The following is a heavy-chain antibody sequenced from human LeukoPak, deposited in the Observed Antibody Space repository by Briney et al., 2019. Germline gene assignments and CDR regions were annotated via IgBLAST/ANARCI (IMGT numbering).Heavy chain of an antibody. V-gene: IGHV3-33*08. D-gene: IGHD6-19*01. J-gene: IGHJ5*02. CDR2: IWYDGSNK. CDR3: ARYRSSGWSS. CDR1: GFTFSSYA. Sequence: GGSLRLSCAASGFTFSSYAMSGVRQAPGKGLEWVAVIWYDGSNKYYADSVKGRFTISRDNSKNTLYLQMNSLRAEDTAVYYCARYRSSGWSSWGQGSLVTVSS.